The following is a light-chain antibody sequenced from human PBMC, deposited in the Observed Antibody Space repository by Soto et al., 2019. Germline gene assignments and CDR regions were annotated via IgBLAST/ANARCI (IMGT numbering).Light chain of an antibody. Sequence: QTVVTQEPSLTVSPGGTVTLTCGSSTGDVTSGHWPHWFQQTPGQAPRTLIYDTSNKHSWTPARFSGSLLGGKAALTLSGAQPEDEADYYCLVIFTGVGEVFGTGTKLTVL. CDR3: LVIFTGVGEV. J-gene: IGLJ1*01. CDR2: DTS. V-gene: IGLV7-46*01. CDR1: TGDVTSGHW.